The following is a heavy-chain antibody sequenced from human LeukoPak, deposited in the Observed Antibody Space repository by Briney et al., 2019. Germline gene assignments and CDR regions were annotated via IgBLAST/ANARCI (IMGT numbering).Heavy chain of an antibody. Sequence: SETLSLTCTVSGGSISSSSYYWGWILQPPGKGLEWIGSIYYSGSTYYNPSLKSRVTISVDTSKNQFSLKLSSVTAADTAVYYCARHYLAPHRMAATKGDDAFDIWGQGTMVTVSS. CDR3: ARHYLAPHRMAATKGDDAFDI. CDR2: IYYSGST. D-gene: IGHD2-8*01. CDR1: GGSISSSSYY. V-gene: IGHV4-39*01. J-gene: IGHJ3*02.